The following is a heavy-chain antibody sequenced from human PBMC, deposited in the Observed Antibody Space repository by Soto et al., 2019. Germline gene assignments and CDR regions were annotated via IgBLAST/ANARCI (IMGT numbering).Heavy chain of an antibody. CDR1: GFSFSSSA. V-gene: IGHV3-23*01. J-gene: IGHJ4*02. D-gene: IGHD2-15*01. Sequence: VQLWDSGGGLVQPGGSLRLSCAASGFSFSSSAMSWVRQAPGKRLEWVSTFRESGGTTHYADPVKGRFTISRDTSNNILFLQMNSLRAEDTAIYYGTKVSYWAIISPTHDYWGQGALVAVSS. CDR2: FRESGGTT. CDR3: TKVSYWAIISPTHDY.